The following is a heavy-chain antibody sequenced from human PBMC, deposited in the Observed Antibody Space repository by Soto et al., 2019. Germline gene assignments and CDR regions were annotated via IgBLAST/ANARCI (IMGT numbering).Heavy chain of an antibody. CDR3: AKGRVVVVTATEGGYYFYYMDV. V-gene: IGHV4-34*01. CDR1: GASFSGYY. Sequence: ETLSLTCAVYGASFSGYYWSWIRQSPGKGLEWIGEINHSGSTNYNPSFKSRVAISKDTSKNQFSLKLSSVTAADTAVYYCAKGRVVVVTATEGGYYFYYMDVWGKGTTVTVSS. D-gene: IGHD2-15*01. CDR2: INHSGST. J-gene: IGHJ6*03.